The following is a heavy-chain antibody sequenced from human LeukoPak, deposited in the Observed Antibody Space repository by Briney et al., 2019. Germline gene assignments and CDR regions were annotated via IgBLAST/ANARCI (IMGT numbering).Heavy chain of an antibody. CDR3: ARDRITIFGVVINYMDV. D-gene: IGHD3-3*01. J-gene: IGHJ6*03. V-gene: IGHV3-30*04. Sequence: PGGSLRLSCAASGFTFSSYAMHWVRQAPGKGLEWVAVISYDGSNKYYADSVKGRFTISRDNSKNTLYLQMNSLRAEDTAVYYCARDRITIFGVVINYMDVWGKGTTVTVSS. CDR2: ISYDGSNK. CDR1: GFTFSSYA.